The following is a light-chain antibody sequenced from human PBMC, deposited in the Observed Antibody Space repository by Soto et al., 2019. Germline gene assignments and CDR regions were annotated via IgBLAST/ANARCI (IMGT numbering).Light chain of an antibody. CDR3: QQCGSSPVT. CDR1: QSVSSSY. J-gene: IGKJ2*01. Sequence: EIVLTQSPGTLSLSPGARATLSCRASQSVSSSYLAWYQQKPGQAPRLLIYAAFNRATGIPDRFSGSGSGTDFTLTINRLEPVDFAVYYCQQCGSSPVTFGQGTQVEIK. V-gene: IGKV3-20*01. CDR2: AAF.